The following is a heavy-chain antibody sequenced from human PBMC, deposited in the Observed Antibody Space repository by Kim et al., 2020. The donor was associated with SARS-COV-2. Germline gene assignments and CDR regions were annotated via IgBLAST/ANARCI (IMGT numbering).Heavy chain of an antibody. V-gene: IGHV4-39*01. CDR3: ARLDSSEYYFDY. J-gene: IGHJ4*02. Sequence: YSTPALKSRVTISVDTSKNQFSLKLSSVTAADTAVYYCARLDSSEYYFDYWGQGTLVTVSS. D-gene: IGHD6-25*01.